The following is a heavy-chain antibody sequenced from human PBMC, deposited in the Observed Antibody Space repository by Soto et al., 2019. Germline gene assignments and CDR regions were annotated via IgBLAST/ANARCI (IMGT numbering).Heavy chain of an antibody. V-gene: IGHV1-18*01. D-gene: IGHD5-12*01. Sequence: AASVKVSCKASGYTFTSYGISWVRQAPGQGLEWMGWISAYNGNTNYAQKLQGRVTMTTDTSTSTAYMELRSLRSDDTAVYYCASPYSGYDYNYYYYGMDVWGQGTTVTVSS. J-gene: IGHJ6*02. CDR1: GYTFTSYG. CDR2: ISAYNGNT. CDR3: ASPYSGYDYNYYYYGMDV.